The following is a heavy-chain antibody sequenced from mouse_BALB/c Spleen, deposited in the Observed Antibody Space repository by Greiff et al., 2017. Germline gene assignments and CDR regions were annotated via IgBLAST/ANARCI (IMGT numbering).Heavy chain of an antibody. CDR2: IRSKSNNYAT. CDR1: GFTFNTYA. J-gene: IGHJ4*01. Sequence: VQLKESGGGLVQPKGSLKLSCAASGFTFNTYAMNWVRQAPGKGLEWVARIRSKSNNYATYYADSVKDRFTISRDDSQSMLYLQMNNLKTEDTAMYYCVRRAMDYWGQGTSVTVSS. CDR3: VRRAMDY. V-gene: IGHV10-1*02.